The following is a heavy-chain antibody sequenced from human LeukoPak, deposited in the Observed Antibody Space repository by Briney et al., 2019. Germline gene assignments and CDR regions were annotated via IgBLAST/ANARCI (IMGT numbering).Heavy chain of an antibody. V-gene: IGHV4-39*01. D-gene: IGHD1-26*01. Sequence: SETLSLTCTVSGGSISTSAYYWGWIRQPPGKGLEWIGSFYSSGTTYYNPSLKSRLTISVDTAKNQFSLNLSSMIAADTAVYYCARQSGGTYQDFDYWGRGILVTVSS. CDR3: ARQSGGTYQDFDY. J-gene: IGHJ4*02. CDR1: GGSISTSAYY. CDR2: FYSSGTT.